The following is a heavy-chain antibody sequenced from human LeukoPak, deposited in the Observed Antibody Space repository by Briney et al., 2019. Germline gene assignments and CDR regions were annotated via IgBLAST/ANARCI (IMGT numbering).Heavy chain of an antibody. V-gene: IGHV4-38-2*01. J-gene: IGHJ6*04. D-gene: IGHD4-17*01. CDR3: ARALTTVTGGMDV. Sequence: PSETLSLTCAVSGYSISSGYYWGWIRQPPGKGLEWIGSIYHSGSTYYNPSLKSRVTISVDTSKNQFSLKLSSVTAADTAVYYCARALTTVTGGMDVWGKGTTVTVS. CDR1: GYSISSGYY. CDR2: IYHSGST.